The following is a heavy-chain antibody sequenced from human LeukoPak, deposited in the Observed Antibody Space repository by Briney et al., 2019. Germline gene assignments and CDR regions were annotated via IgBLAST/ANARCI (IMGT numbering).Heavy chain of an antibody. Sequence: PGGSMRLSCVASALPIADFAMHWVRQAPGKGLEWVSLISGDGVSTFYADSVKGRFTISRDNSKNSLYLQMNSLRTEDTALYYCARPKMVRGVDDAFDIWGQGTMVTVSS. CDR1: ALPIADFA. CDR3: ARPKMVRGVDDAFDI. J-gene: IGHJ3*02. CDR2: ISGDGVST. V-gene: IGHV3-43*02. D-gene: IGHD3-10*01.